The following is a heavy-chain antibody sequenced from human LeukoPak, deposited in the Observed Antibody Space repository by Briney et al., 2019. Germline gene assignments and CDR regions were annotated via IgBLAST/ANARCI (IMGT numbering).Heavy chain of an antibody. CDR3: AREGQLCFDY. CDR1: GFTFSSYA. CDR2: ISYDGSNK. V-gene: IGHV3-30-3*01. J-gene: IGHJ4*02. D-gene: IGHD3-10*02. Sequence: PGRSLRLSCAASGFTFSSYAMRWVRQAPGKGLEWVAVISYDGSNKYYADSVKGRFTISRDNSKNTLYLQMNSLRAEDTAVYYCAREGQLCFDYWGQGTLVTVSS.